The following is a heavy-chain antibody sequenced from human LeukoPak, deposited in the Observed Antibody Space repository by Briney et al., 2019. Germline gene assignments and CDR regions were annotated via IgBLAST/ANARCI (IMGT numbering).Heavy chain of an antibody. J-gene: IGHJ5*02. D-gene: IGHD4-17*01. Sequence: GGSLRLSCAASGFTFSSYAMSWARQAPGKGLEWVSAISGSGGSTYYADSVKGRFTISRDNSKNTLYLQMNSLRAEDTAVYYCAKKDDYGDYGNWFDPWGQGTLVTASS. V-gene: IGHV3-23*01. CDR3: AKKDDYGDYGNWFDP. CDR2: ISGSGGST. CDR1: GFTFSSYA.